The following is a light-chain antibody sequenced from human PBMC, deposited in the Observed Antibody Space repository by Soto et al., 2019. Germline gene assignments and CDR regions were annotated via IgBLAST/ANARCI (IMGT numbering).Light chain of an antibody. V-gene: IGKV3-15*01. J-gene: IGKJ2*02. Sequence: EIVLTQSPATLSVSPGERATLSCRASQSVSSNLAWYQQKPGQAPRLLLYGASTRATGIPDRVSGSRSWTDSTLTISSLQYEDFAVYYCQQYNNWPPCTFGQGTKLEIK. CDR1: QSVSSN. CDR2: GAS. CDR3: QQYNNWPPCT.